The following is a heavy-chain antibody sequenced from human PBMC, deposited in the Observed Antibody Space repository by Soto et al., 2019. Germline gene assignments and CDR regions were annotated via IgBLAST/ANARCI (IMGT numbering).Heavy chain of an antibody. Sequence: ASVNVSCKASGYTFTSYCISWVRQAPGQGLEWMGWISAYNGNTNYAQKLQGRVTMTTDTSTSTAYMELRSLRSDDTAVYYCARLFYYYYYMDVWGKGTTVTVSS. CDR3: ARLFYYYYYMDV. V-gene: IGHV1-18*01. CDR1: GYTFTSYC. J-gene: IGHJ6*03. CDR2: ISAYNGNT.